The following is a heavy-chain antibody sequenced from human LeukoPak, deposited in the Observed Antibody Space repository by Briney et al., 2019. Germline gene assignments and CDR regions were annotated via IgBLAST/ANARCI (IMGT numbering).Heavy chain of an antibody. CDR3: AHGDYAWFDP. D-gene: IGHD4-17*01. J-gene: IGHJ5*02. V-gene: IGHV1-69*02. Sequence: ASVKVSCKASGGTFSSYTISWVRQAPGQGLEWMGRIIPTLGIANYAQKFQGRVTITADKSTSTAYMELSSLRSEDTAVYYCAHGDYAWFDPWGQGTLVTVSS. CDR2: IIPTLGIA. CDR1: GGTFSSYT.